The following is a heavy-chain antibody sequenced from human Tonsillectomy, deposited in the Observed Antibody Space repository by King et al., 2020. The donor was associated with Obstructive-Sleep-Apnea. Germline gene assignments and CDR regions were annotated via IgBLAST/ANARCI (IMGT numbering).Heavy chain of an antibody. CDR2: IHYRGST. D-gene: IGHD3-22*01. J-gene: IGHJ3*02. V-gene: IGHV4-31*03. CDR3: ARDVDNSGNGHFDI. CDR1: GGSVRSGDYY. Sequence: PLQESGPGLVRPSQTLSLTCTVSGGSVRSGDYYWSWIRQHPGKGLEWIGYIHYRGSTYYNPSLKSRGSISLDTSKNQLSLNLNSVTAADTAVYYCARDVDNSGNGHFDIWGQGTMVTVSS.